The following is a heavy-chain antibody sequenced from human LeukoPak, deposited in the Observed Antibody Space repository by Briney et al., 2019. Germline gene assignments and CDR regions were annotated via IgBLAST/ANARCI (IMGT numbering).Heavy chain of an antibody. J-gene: IGHJ4*02. CDR3: AREIVSSASFDY. CDR1: GFTFSSYS. D-gene: IGHD3-22*01. CDR2: ISSASGYI. Sequence: GGSLGLSCAASGFTFSSYSMNWVRQAPGKGLEWVSSISSASGYIYYADSLKGRFTISRDNSKNSLYLQMNSLRAEDTAVYYCAREIVSSASFDYWGQGTLVTVSS. V-gene: IGHV3-21*01.